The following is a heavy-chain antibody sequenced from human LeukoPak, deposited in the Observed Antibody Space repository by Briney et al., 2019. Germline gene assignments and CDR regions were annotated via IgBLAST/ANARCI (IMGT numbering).Heavy chain of an antibody. Sequence: GGSLRLSCAASGFTFSSYAMSWVRQAPGKGLEWVSAISGSGGTTYYADSVKGRFTSSRDNSKNTLYLQMNSLRAEDTAVYYCAGVGPGKDAFDIWGQGTMVTVSS. CDR2: ISGSGGTT. CDR1: GFTFSSYA. D-gene: IGHD3-10*01. V-gene: IGHV3-23*01. CDR3: AGVGPGKDAFDI. J-gene: IGHJ3*02.